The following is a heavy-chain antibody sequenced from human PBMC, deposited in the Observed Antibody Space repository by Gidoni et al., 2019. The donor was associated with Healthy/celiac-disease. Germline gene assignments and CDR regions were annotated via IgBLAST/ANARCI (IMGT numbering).Heavy chain of an antibody. D-gene: IGHD1-26*01. V-gene: IGHV1-18*01. Sequence: QVQLVQSGSEVKNPGVPVMVSCKASGYTFTSYGISWVRQAPGQGLKWMGWISAYNGNTNEARKRQGRVTMTTDTSTSTAYRELRSLRSDGAAVYYWARVVGATIWFDPWGQGTLVTVSS. J-gene: IGHJ5*02. CDR3: ARVVGATIWFDP. CDR1: GYTFTSYG. CDR2: ISAYNGNT.